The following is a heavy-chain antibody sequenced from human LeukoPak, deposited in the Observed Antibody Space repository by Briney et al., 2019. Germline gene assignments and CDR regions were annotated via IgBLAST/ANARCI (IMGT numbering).Heavy chain of an antibody. CDR3: ARNYYGSGSYYSDY. D-gene: IGHD3-10*01. V-gene: IGHV3-23*01. J-gene: IGHJ4*02. CDR2: ISGSGGST. Sequence: GGSLRLSCAASGFTFSSYAMSWVRQAPGKGLEWVSAISGSGGSTYYADSVKDRFTISRDNSKNTLYLQMNSLRAEDTAVYYCARNYYGSGSYYSDYWGQGTLVTVSS. CDR1: GFTFSSYA.